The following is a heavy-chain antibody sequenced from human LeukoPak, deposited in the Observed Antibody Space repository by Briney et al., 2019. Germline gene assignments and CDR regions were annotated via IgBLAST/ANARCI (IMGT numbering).Heavy chain of an antibody. D-gene: IGHD5-18*01. Sequence: GGSLRLSCAASGFTIDDDGMAWVRQAPGRGLEWVSSVNWNDDTLLYADSVKGRFTISRDKAKNSVYLQMNSLRPEDSALYYCAREPYFRGYSYGYAGTYYYYYMDVWGKGTTVIVSS. J-gene: IGHJ6*03. CDR3: AREPYFRGYSYGYAGTYYYYYMDV. V-gene: IGHV3-20*04. CDR2: VNWNDDTL. CDR1: GFTIDDDG.